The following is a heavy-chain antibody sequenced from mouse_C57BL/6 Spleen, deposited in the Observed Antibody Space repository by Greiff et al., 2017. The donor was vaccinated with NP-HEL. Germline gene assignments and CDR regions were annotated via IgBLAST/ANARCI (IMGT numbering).Heavy chain of an antibody. CDR1: GFTFSDYG. Sequence: EVKLVESGGGLVKPGGSLKLSCAASGFTFSDYGMHWVRQAPEKGLEWVAYISSGSSTIYYADTVKGRFTISRDNAKNTLFLQMTSLRSEDTAMYYCARDYYGSEGDWYFDVWGTGTTVTVSS. D-gene: IGHD1-1*01. CDR2: ISSGSSTI. CDR3: ARDYYGSEGDWYFDV. J-gene: IGHJ1*03. V-gene: IGHV5-17*01.